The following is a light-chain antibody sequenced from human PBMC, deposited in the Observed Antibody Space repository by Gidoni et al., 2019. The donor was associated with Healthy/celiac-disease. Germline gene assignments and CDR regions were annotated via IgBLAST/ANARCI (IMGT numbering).Light chain of an antibody. J-gene: IGKJ4*01. CDR1: QRVSSY. V-gene: IGKV3-11*01. CDR3: QQRSNWPLT. Sequence: EIVLTQSPATLSWSPGERATLSCRASQRVSSYLAWYQQQPGQAPRLLIYAASNRATGIPARFSGSGSGTDFTLTLSSLEPEDFAVYYCQQRSNWPLTFXGXTKVEIK. CDR2: AAS.